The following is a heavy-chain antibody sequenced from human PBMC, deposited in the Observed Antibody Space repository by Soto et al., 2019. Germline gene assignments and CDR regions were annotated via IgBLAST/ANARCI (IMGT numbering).Heavy chain of an antibody. Sequence: SETLSLTCTVSDGSISNFYWSWIRQPPGKGLEWIGYLSSSGNTNYNPALKSRVSISVDTSKNQFSLNLTSVTAADTGVYYCARAPMVLTRSYFDSWGQGTPVT. J-gene: IGHJ4*02. CDR2: LSSSGNT. D-gene: IGHD3-22*01. V-gene: IGHV4-59*01. CDR1: DGSISNFY. CDR3: ARAPMVLTRSYFDS.